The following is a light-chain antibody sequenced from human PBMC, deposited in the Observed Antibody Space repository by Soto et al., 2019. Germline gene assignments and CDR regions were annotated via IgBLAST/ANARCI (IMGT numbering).Light chain of an antibody. CDR2: EGC. CDR3: CSYAGSSTFDVV. V-gene: IGLV2-23*03. J-gene: IGLJ2*01. Sequence: QSVLTQPASVSGSPGQSITISCTGTSSDVGSYNLVSWYQQHPGKAPKLMIYEGCKRPSGVSNRFSGSKSGNTASLTISGLQAEDEADYYCCSYAGSSTFDVVFGGGTKLTVL. CDR1: SSDVGSYNL.